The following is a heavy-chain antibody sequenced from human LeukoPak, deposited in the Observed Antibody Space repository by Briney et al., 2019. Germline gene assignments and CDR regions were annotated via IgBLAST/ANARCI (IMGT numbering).Heavy chain of an antibody. CDR3: ARGCGGDCYSFDY. Sequence: SQTLSLTCTVSGGSISSGDYYWSWIRQPPGKGLEWIGYIYYSGSTYYNPSLKSRVTISVDRSKNQFSLKLSSVTAADTAVYYCARGCGGDCYSFDYWGQGTLVTVSS. CDR1: GGSISSGDYY. CDR2: IYYSGST. D-gene: IGHD2-21*02. V-gene: IGHV4-30-4*01. J-gene: IGHJ4*02.